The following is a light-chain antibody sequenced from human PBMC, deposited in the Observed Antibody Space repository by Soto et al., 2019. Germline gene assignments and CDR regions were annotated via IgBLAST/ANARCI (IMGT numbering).Light chain of an antibody. J-gene: IGKJ2*01. CDR1: QNIHIN. V-gene: IGKV3-15*01. CDR2: GVT. Sequence: EIVMTQSPDTLSVSPGDTATLSCRSSQNIHINLAWYQQKPGQAPTLLIYGVTARAPGVPARFSGSGYGTDFTLTIRSVQSGHFGVFYCQQYEGWPRTFGLGTKVEIQ. CDR3: QQYEGWPRT.